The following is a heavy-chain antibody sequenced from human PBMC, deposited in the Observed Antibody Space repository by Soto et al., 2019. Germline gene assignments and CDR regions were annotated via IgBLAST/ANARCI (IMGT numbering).Heavy chain of an antibody. Sequence: EVQLLESGGGLVQPGGSLRLSCAASGFTFSSYAMSWVRQAPGKGLEWVSAIXXSGGSTYYADSVKGRFTISRDNSKNTLYLQMNXXXXXXXXXXXXXXXXXXXXXXXXXYYYYYMDVWGKGTTVTVSS. CDR3: XXXXXXXXXXXXXYYYYYMDV. V-gene: IGHV3-23*01. J-gene: IGHJ6*03. CDR1: GFTFSSYA. CDR2: IXXSGGST.